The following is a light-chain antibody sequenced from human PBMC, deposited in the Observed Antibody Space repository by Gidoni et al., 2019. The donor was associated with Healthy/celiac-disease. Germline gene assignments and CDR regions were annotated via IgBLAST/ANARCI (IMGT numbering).Light chain of an antibody. CDR2: GAS. J-gene: IGKJ1*01. Sequence: EIVLTQSPGTLSVSPGERAPLSCRASQSVSSSYLAWYQQKPGQAPRLLIYGASSRATGIPDRFSGSGSGTDFTLTISRLEPEDFAVYYCQQYGSSPRTFGQGTKVEIK. CDR3: QQYGSSPRT. V-gene: IGKV3-20*01. CDR1: QSVSSSY.